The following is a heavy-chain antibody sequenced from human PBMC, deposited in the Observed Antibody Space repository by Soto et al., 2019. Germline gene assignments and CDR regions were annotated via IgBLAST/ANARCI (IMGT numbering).Heavy chain of an antibody. CDR1: GFTFSSYA. V-gene: IGHV3-23*01. CDR3: AKAGFLEWLSDTYYFDY. CDR2: ISGSGGST. J-gene: IGHJ4*02. D-gene: IGHD3-3*01. Sequence: GGSLRLSCAASGFTFSSYAMSWVRQAPGKGLEWVSAISGSGGSTYYADSVKGRFTISRDNSKNTLYLQMNSLRAEDTAVYYCAKAGFLEWLSDTYYFDYWGQGTLVTVSS.